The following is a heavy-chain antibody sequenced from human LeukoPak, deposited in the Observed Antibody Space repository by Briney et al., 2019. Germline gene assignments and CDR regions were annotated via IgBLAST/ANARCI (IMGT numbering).Heavy chain of an antibody. V-gene: IGHV4-59*01. J-gene: IGHJ4*02. Sequence: SETLSLTCTVSGGSISSYYWSWIRQHPGKGLEWIGYIYYSGSTNYNPSLKSRVTISVDTSKNQFSLKLSSVTAADTAVYYCARDPYYDTLTGHLILGAFDIWGQGTLVTVSS. CDR2: IYYSGST. CDR1: GGSISSYY. CDR3: ARDPYYDTLTGHLILGAFDI. D-gene: IGHD3-9*01.